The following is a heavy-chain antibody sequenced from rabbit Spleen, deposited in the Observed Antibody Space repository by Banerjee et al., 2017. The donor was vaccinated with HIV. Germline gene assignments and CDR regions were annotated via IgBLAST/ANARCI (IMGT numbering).Heavy chain of an antibody. CDR3: ARDRGSGWGDAIDP. CDR1: GFSFSNKAV. J-gene: IGHJ2*01. Sequence: QEQLVESGGGLVRPEGSLKLSCTASGFSFSNKAVMCWVRQAPGKGLEWITCINMVTGKSVYASWAKGRFIMSRTSSTKVTLQMTSLTAADTATYFCARDRGSGWGDAIDPWGQGTLVTVS. V-gene: IGHV1S45*01. CDR2: INMVTGKS. D-gene: IGHD4-1*01.